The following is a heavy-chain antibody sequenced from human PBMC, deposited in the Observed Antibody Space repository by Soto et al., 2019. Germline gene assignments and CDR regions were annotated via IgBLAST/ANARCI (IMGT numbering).Heavy chain of an antibody. CDR2: IISIFGTA. D-gene: IGHD2-21*02. CDR3: ARGHPIAGAVVTSHFQH. J-gene: IGHJ1*01. CDR1: GGTFSSYA. V-gene: IGHV1-69*01. Sequence: QVQLVQSGAEVKKPGSSVKVSCKASGGTFSSYAISWVRQAPGQGLEWMGGIISIFGTANYAQKFQGRVTITADESTSTAYMELSSLRSEDTAVYYCARGHPIAGAVVTSHFQHWGQGTLVTVSS.